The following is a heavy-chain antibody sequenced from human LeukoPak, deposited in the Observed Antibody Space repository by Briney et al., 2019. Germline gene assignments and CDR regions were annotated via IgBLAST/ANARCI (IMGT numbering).Heavy chain of an antibody. CDR1: GGSISSSSYY. Sequence: SETLSLTCTVSGGSISSSSYYWGWIRQPPGKGLEWIGSIYYSGSTYYNPSLKSRVTISVDTSKNQFSLKLSSVTAADTAVYYCARHSSRSSWYPQDNFNYYFDYWGQGTLVTVSS. D-gene: IGHD6-13*01. CDR3: ARHSSRSSWYPQDNFNYYFDY. J-gene: IGHJ4*02. V-gene: IGHV4-39*01. CDR2: IYYSGST.